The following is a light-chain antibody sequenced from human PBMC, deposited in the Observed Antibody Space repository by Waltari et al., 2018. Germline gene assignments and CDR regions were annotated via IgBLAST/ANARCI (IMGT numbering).Light chain of an antibody. J-gene: IGLJ2*01. CDR2: DVN. Sequence: QSALTQPASVSGSPGQSITIPCPGISTDVGYHNYVSWYQQRPGEAPKLIIYDVNNRPSGISDRFSGSKSGNTASLTISGLQPEDEADYYCNSCTSSSGHVIFGGGTKLTVL. V-gene: IGLV2-14*03. CDR3: NSCTSSSGHVI. CDR1: STDVGYHNY.